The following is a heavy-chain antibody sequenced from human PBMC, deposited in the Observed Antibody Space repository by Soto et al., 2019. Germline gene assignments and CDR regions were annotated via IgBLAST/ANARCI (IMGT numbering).Heavy chain of an antibody. J-gene: IGHJ4*02. CDR2: ISWNSGKI. CDR1: GFTFGDYA. Sequence: EVQLVESGGGLIQPGWSLRLSCAASGFTFGDYAMHWVRQTPGKGLEWVSGISWNSGKIGYADSAKGRFTISRDNARNSLYLQMHSLRVEDTAFYYCAKSGNRHYDFWSDYWGQGTLVTVSS. D-gene: IGHD3-3*01. CDR3: AKSGNRHYDFWSDY. V-gene: IGHV3-9*01.